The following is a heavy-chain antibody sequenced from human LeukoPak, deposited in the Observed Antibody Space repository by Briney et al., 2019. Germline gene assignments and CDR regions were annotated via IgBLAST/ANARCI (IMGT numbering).Heavy chain of an antibody. Sequence: GPSVKVSCKVSGYTFISNGCSWVRQAPGQGLEWMGWISAYSGNTNYAHKLQGRVTMTTDTSTSTANKELRSLRSDDTAVYYCASPSHCSSTSCREFDYWGQGTLVTVSS. CDR1: GYTFISNG. CDR3: ASPSHCSSTSCREFDY. V-gene: IGHV1-18*01. J-gene: IGHJ4*02. CDR2: ISAYSGNT. D-gene: IGHD2-2*01.